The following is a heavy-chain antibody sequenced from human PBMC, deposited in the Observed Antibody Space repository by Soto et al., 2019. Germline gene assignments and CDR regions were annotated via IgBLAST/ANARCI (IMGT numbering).Heavy chain of an antibody. CDR1: GSTFTSYG. J-gene: IGHJ3*02. V-gene: IGHV1-18*01. CDR2: ISAYNGNT. D-gene: IGHD3-9*01. Sequence: GASVKVSCKASGSTFTSYGISWVRQAPGQGLEWMGWISAYNGNTNYAQKLQGRVTMTTDTSTSTAYMELRSLRSDDTAVYYCARGVTRDYDILTGSHAAFDIWGQGTMVTVSS. CDR3: ARGVTRDYDILTGSHAAFDI.